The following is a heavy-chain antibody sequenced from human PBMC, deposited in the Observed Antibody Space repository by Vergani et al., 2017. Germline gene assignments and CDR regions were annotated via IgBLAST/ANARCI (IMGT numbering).Heavy chain of an antibody. Sequence: EVQLLESGGGLVQPGGSLRLSCEASGFSFPGYAMSWVRQAPGKGLEWVANLKQDGTEKHSVDSVKGRFTIFRDNTQNSLYLQMNSLRAEDTAVYYCARLGGFCDSSSCYSNVDYWGQGTLVTVSS. CDR3: ARLGGFCDSSSCYSNVDY. CDR1: GFSFPGYA. J-gene: IGHJ4*02. V-gene: IGHV3-7*01. CDR2: LKQDGTEK. D-gene: IGHD3-22*01.